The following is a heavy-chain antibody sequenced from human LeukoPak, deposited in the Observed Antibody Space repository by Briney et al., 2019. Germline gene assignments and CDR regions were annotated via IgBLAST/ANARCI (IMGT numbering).Heavy chain of an antibody. J-gene: IGHJ4*02. D-gene: IGHD3-16*01. V-gene: IGHV1-18*01. CDR2: ISAYNGNT. Sequence: GASVKVSCKASGGTFSSYAISWVRQAPGQGLEWMGWISAYNGNTNYAQKLQGRVTMTTDTSTSTAYMELRSLRSDDTAVYYCARDNDYVWETRLTNWGQGTLVTVSS. CDR3: ARDNDYVWETRLTN. CDR1: GGTFSSYA.